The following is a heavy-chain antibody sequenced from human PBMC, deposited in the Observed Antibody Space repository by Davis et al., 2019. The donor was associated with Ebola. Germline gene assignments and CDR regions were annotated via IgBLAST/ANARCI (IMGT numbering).Heavy chain of an antibody. CDR3: ARAYIATTVDY. V-gene: IGHV4-59*08. CDR1: GGPISSYY. CDR2: IYYSGST. D-gene: IGHD1-26*01. Sequence: MPSETLSLTCTVSGGPISSYYWSWIRQPPGKGLEWIGYIYYSGSTNYNPSLKSRVTISVDTSKNQFSLKLSSVTAADTAVYYCARAYIATTVDYWGQGTLVTVSS. J-gene: IGHJ4*02.